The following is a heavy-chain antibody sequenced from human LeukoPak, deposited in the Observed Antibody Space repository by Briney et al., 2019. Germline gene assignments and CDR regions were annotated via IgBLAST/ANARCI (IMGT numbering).Heavy chain of an antibody. Sequence: SETLSLTCTVSGGSISSGSYYWSWIRQPAGKGLEWIGRIYTSGSTNYNPSLKSRVTISVDTSKNQFSLKLSSVTAADTAVYYCASSEDPWGQGTLVTVSS. V-gene: IGHV4-61*02. CDR3: ASSEDP. CDR1: GGSISSGSYY. J-gene: IGHJ5*02. CDR2: IYTSGST.